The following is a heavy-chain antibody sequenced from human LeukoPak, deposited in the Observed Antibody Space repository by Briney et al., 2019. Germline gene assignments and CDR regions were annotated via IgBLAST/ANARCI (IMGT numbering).Heavy chain of an antibody. V-gene: IGHV1-69-2*01. Sequence: ASVKVSCKVSGYTFTDYYMHWVQQAPGKGLEWMGLVDPENGETIYAEKFQGRVTITADTSTDTAYMELSSLRSEDTAVYYCATAAMVPMNVWGKGTTVTVSS. CDR3: ATAAMVPMNV. D-gene: IGHD3-10*01. CDR1: GYTFTDYY. CDR2: VDPENGET. J-gene: IGHJ6*03.